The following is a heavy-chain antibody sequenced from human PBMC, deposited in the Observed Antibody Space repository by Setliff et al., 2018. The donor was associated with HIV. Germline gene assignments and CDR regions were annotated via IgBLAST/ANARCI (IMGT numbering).Heavy chain of an antibody. Sequence: SVKVSCKASGGTFSSYAISWVRQAPGQGLEWMGGIIPIFGTANYAQKFQGRVTITTDESTSTAYMELSSLRSEDTAVYCCARAPELYSGSYDAFDIWGQGTMVTVSS. V-gene: IGHV1-69*05. CDR2: IIPIFGTA. CDR3: ARAPELYSGSYDAFDI. CDR1: GGTFSSYA. D-gene: IGHD1-26*01. J-gene: IGHJ3*02.